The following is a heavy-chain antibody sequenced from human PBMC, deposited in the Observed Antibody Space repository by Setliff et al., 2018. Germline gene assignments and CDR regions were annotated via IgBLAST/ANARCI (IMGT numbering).Heavy chain of an antibody. CDR1: GYTFTSYY. CDR3: ARRRYYYDSSGYRWGGFYFDY. J-gene: IGHJ4*02. Sequence: ASVKVSCKASGYTFTSYYMHWVRQAPGQGLEWMGWINPNSGGTNYAQKFQGWVTMTRDTSISTAYMELSSLRSEDTAVYYCARRRYYYDSSGYRWGGFYFDYWGQGTLVTVSS. D-gene: IGHD3-22*01. V-gene: IGHV1-2*04. CDR2: INPNSGGT.